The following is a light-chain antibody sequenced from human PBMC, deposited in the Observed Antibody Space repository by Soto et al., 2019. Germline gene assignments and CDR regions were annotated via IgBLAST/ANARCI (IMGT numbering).Light chain of an antibody. CDR3: QQYNNWPTGT. CDR2: GAS. CDR1: QSVSSN. V-gene: IGKV3-15*01. Sequence: EIVMTQSPATLSVSPGERATLSCRASQSVSSNLAWYQQKPGQAPRLLIYGASTRATGTPARFSGSGSGTEFTLTISSLQSEDFAVYYCQQYNNWPTGTFGQGTKVDIX. J-gene: IGKJ1*01.